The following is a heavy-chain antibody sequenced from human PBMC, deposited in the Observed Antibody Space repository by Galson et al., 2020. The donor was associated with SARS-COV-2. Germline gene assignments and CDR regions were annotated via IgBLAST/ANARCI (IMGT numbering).Heavy chain of an antibody. D-gene: IGHD2-21*01. Sequence: AGSLRLSCKASGFTFSSYCMHWVRQAPAKGRVWVSRINSHAKSISYAHSVKGRFTISRDNSKNTMYLQMDSLRAEDTAVYYCARGGCISYFCHGLDVWGQGTSVTASS. CDR3: ARGGCISYFCHGLDV. CDR1: GFTFSSYC. J-gene: IGHJ6*02. CDR2: INSHAKSI. V-gene: IGHV3-74*01.